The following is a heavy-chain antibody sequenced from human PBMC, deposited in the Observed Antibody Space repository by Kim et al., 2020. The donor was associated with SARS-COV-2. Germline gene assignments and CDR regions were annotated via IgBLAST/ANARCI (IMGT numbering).Heavy chain of an antibody. Sequence: ASVKVSCKASGYTFTSYGISWVRQAPGQGLEWMGWISAYNGNTNYAQKLQGRVTMTTDTSTSTAHMELRSLRSDDTAVYYCARRWRVVRGPTPSYYYGMDVWGQGTTVTVSS. V-gene: IGHV1-18*01. J-gene: IGHJ6*02. CDR3: ARRWRVVRGPTPSYYYGMDV. CDR1: GYTFTSYG. CDR2: ISAYNGNT. D-gene: IGHD3-10*01.